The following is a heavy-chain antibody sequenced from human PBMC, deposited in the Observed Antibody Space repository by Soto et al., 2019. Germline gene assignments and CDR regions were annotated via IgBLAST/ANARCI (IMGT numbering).Heavy chain of an antibody. J-gene: IGHJ4*02. Sequence: QLQLQESGPGLVKPSETLSLTCTVSGDSISSSSYHWGWIRQPPGKGLEWIGSVYYSGSTYYNPSLKSRVTISVDASKNQFSLYLSSVTAADTAVYYCARHRGPTGPNYWGQGTLVTVSS. D-gene: IGHD3-10*01. CDR1: GDSISSSSYH. CDR2: VYYSGST. V-gene: IGHV4-39*01. CDR3: ARHRGPTGPNY.